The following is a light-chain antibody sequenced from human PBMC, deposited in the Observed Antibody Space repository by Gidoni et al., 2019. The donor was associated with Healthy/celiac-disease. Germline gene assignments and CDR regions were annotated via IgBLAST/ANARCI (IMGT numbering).Light chain of an antibody. CDR1: QSVLYSSNNKNY. Sequence: DIVMTQSPDSLAVSLGERATINCKSSQSVLYSSNNKNYLAWYQQKPGQPPKLLIYWASTRESGVPDRFSGSVSGTDFTLTISSLHAEDVAVYYCQQYYSTPQLTFGGGTKVEIK. CDR2: WAS. J-gene: IGKJ4*01. CDR3: QQYYSTPQLT. V-gene: IGKV4-1*01.